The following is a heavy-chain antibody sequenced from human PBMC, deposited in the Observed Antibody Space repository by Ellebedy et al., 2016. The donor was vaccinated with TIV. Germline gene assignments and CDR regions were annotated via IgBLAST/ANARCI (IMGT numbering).Heavy chain of an antibody. CDR1: GGSISSYYY. CDR2: IQTSWNT. V-gene: IGHV4-4*07. CDR3: ARGHTESYFAAPDY. D-gene: IGHD1-26*01. J-gene: IGHJ4*02. Sequence: MPSETLSLTCTVSGGSISSYYYWSWIRQPAGKGLEWIGRIQTSWNTNYNPSLKSRVPMSVDTSKTQFSLKLTSVTAADTAVYYCARGHTESYFAAPDYWGQGTLVTVSS.